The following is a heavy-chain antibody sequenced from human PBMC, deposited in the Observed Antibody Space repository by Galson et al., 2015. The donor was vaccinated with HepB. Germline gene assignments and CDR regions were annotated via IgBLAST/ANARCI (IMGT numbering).Heavy chain of an antibody. D-gene: IGHD3-16*01. Sequence: SLRLSCAASGFTFSNYYMTWIRQAPGKGLEWVSYISVGGSYSNYADSVKGRFTISRDDTKNSLYLQMNSLRAEDTAVYYCACYDYVWPLWGQGTLVTVSS. CDR1: GFTFSNYY. J-gene: IGHJ4*02. V-gene: IGHV3-11*06. CDR2: ISVGGSYS. CDR3: ACYDYVWPL.